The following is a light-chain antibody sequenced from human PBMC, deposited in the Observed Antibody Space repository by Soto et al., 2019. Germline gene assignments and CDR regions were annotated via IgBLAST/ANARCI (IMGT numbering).Light chain of an antibody. V-gene: IGKV3-20*01. Sequence: EIVLTHSPGTLSLSPGERATLSCRASQSVSNNYLAWYQLKPGQAPRLVIYGASSRATGIPGRFSASGSGTDFTLTINRLEPEDFAVYYCQQYARSPLTFGQGTKVDIK. J-gene: IGKJ1*01. CDR2: GAS. CDR3: QQYARSPLT. CDR1: QSVSNNY.